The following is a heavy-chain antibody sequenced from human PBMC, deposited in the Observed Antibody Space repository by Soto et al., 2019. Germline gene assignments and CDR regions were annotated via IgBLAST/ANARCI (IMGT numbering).Heavy chain of an antibody. D-gene: IGHD6-6*01. CDR2: IKSKTDGGTT. Sequence: GESLKISCAASGFTFSNAWMSWVRQAPGKGLEWVGRIKSKTDGGTTDYAAPVKGRFTISRDDSKNTLYLQMNSLKTEDTAVYYCTTGYSSSSSFDYWGQGTLVTVSS. J-gene: IGHJ4*02. CDR1: GFTFSNAW. CDR3: TTGYSSSSSFDY. V-gene: IGHV3-15*01.